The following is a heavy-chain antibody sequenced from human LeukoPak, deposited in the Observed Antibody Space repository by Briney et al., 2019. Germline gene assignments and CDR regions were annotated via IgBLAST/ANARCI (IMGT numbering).Heavy chain of an antibody. J-gene: IGHJ4*02. CDR1: GGSISGYY. Sequence: PSETLSLTCTGSGGSISGYYWSWIRQPPGKGLEWIGYIYTSGSTNYNPSLKSRVTISVDTSKNHFSLKLSSVTAADTAVYYCARSLGDYWGQGTLVTVSS. CDR2: IYTSGST. V-gene: IGHV4-4*09. CDR3: ARSLGDY.